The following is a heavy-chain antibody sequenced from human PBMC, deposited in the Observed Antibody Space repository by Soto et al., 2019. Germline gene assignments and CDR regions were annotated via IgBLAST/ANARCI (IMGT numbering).Heavy chain of an antibody. J-gene: IGHJ6*04. V-gene: IGHV1-69*13. Sequence: GASVKVSCKASGGTFSSYAISWVRQAPGQGLEWMGGIIPIFGTANYAQKFQGRVTITADESTSTAYMELSSLRSEDTAVYYCARNPSITMVRGVRSYYYYCMVVCGKGTTVTVSS. CDR2: IIPIFGTA. D-gene: IGHD3-10*01. CDR3: ARNPSITMVRGVRSYYYYCMVV. CDR1: GGTFSSYA.